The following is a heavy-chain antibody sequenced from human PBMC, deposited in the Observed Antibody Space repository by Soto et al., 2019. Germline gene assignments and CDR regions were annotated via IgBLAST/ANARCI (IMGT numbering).Heavy chain of an antibody. CDR1: GFTFSDYY. CDR3: ARMAPPIDY. V-gene: IGHV3-11*01. J-gene: IGHJ4*02. CDR2: ISSSSSTI. D-gene: IGHD5-12*01. Sequence: QVQLVESGGGLVKPGGTLRLSCAASGFTFSDYYINWIRQDPGKGLVWVSYISSSSSTIYYADAVKGGFTISRDNAKNSLYLQINSLRAEDPAVYYSARMAPPIDYWGQGTLVSVSS.